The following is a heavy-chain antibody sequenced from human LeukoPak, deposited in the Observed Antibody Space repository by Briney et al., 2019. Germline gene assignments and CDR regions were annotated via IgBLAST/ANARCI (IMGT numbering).Heavy chain of an antibody. Sequence: ASVKVSCKTSGYTFTGHFMNWVRQAPEQGLEWMGWIKPKSGATAYAQKFQGRVTMSRDTAINTAYLEVSGLTPDDPAVYYCARVREWEEISGAIPDYFDYWGQGTLITVSS. CDR2: IKPKSGAT. D-gene: IGHD3-3*01. CDR1: GYTFTGHF. CDR3: ARVREWEEISGAIPDYFDY. J-gene: IGHJ4*02. V-gene: IGHV1-2*02.